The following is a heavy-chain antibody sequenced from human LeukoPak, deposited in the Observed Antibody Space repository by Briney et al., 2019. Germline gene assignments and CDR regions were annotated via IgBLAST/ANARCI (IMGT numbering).Heavy chain of an antibody. D-gene: IGHD3-16*01. CDR2: INHNGNVN. V-gene: IGHV3-7*03. CDR3: ARGGGLVV. Sequence: PGGSLRLSCAASGFTFSNYWMNWARQAPGKGLEWVASINHNGNVNYYVDSVKGRFTISRDNAKNSLYLQMSNLRAEDTAVYFCARGGGLVVWGQGATVTVSS. CDR1: GFTFSNYW. J-gene: IGHJ6*02.